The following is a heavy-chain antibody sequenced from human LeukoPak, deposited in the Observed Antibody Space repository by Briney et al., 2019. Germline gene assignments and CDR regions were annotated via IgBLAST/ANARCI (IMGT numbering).Heavy chain of an antibody. Sequence: SETLSLTCTVSGGSISGYYWSWIRQPSGKGLEWITYIYYSGIPTNYNPSLKSRVTISVDSSKNQFSLKLTSVTAADTAVYYCATTNDYSKSFDYWGQGTLVTVSS. CDR2: IYYSGIPT. CDR1: GGSISGYY. CDR3: ATTNDYSKSFDY. D-gene: IGHD4-11*01. V-gene: IGHV4-59*12. J-gene: IGHJ4*02.